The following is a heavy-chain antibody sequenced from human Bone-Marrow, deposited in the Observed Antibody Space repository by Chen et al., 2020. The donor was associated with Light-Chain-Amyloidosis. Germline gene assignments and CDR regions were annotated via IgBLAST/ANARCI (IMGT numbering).Heavy chain of an antibody. CDR2: IYPDDSDA. J-gene: IGHJ4*02. CDR3: ARRRDGYNFDY. CDR1: GYTFPNYW. V-gene: IGHV5-51*01. Sequence: EVQLEQSGPEVKKHGESLKIPCKGPGYTFPNYWIGWVRQMPGKGLEWMGVIYPDDSDARYSPSFEGQVTISADKSITTAYLQWRSLKASDTAMYYCARRRDGYNFDYWGQGTLVTVSS. D-gene: IGHD5-12*01.